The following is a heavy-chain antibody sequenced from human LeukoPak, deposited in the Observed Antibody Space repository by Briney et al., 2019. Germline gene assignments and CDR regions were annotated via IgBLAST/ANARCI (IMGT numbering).Heavy chain of an antibody. Sequence: ASVQESCKASGFAFIKYGFSWVRQAPGQGPEWLGWISAYDGRTNFAQNLQGRLTLTTDTSTTTAYMELRSLRSEDTAVYYCAREVMGNLRFDYLGQGSLVTVSS. D-gene: IGHD2-21*01. V-gene: IGHV1-18*01. CDR2: ISAYDGRT. CDR3: AREVMGNLRFDY. J-gene: IGHJ4*02. CDR1: GFAFIKYG.